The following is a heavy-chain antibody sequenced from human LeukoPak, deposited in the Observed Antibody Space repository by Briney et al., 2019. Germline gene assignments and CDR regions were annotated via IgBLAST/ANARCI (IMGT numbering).Heavy chain of an antibody. D-gene: IGHD2-2*01. CDR3: ARHVALGYCGSTSCPGGAFDI. CDR1: GYSFTSYW. Sequence: GESLKISCKGSGYSFTSYWIGWVRQMPGKGLEWMGIIYPGDSDTRYSPSFQGQVTISADKSISTAYLQWSSLKASDTAMYYCARHVALGYCGSTSCPGGAFDIWGQGTMVTVSS. V-gene: IGHV5-51*01. J-gene: IGHJ3*02. CDR2: IYPGDSDT.